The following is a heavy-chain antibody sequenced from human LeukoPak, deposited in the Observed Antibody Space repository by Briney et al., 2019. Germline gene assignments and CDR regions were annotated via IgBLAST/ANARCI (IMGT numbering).Heavy chain of an antibody. D-gene: IGHD1-26*01. CDR1: GGSISSYY. Sequence: SETLSLTCTVSGGSISSYYWSWIRQPPGKGLEWIGYIYDSGSTNYNPSLKSRVTISVDTSKNQFSLKLSSVTAADTAVYYCARSLVIGTTGYDYWGQGTLVTVSS. CDR2: IYDSGST. V-gene: IGHV4-59*01. J-gene: IGHJ4*02. CDR3: ARSLVIGTTGYDY.